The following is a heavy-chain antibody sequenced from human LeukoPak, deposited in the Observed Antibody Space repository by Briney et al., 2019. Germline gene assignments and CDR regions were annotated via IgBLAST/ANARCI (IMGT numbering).Heavy chain of an antibody. J-gene: IGHJ6*02. CDR1: GGSFSDYY. D-gene: IGHD4-23*01. CDR2: INHNRGST. Sequence: PSETLSLTCAVYGGSFSDYYWSWIRQPPGKGLEWIGEINHNRGSTNYNPSLKTRVTISIHTSKNQFSLKLSSVTAADTAVYYCARRDDDYGGRYGMDVWGQGTTVTASS. CDR3: ARRDDDYGGRYGMDV. V-gene: IGHV4-34*01.